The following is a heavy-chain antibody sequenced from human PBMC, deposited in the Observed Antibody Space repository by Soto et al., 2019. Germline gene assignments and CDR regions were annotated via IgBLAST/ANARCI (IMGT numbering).Heavy chain of an antibody. J-gene: IGHJ6*02. CDR3: ARLENYDVWSGYPNDYYYGMDV. D-gene: IGHD3-3*01. CDR2: IYPGDSDT. CDR1: GYSFTSYW. V-gene: IGHV5-51*07. Sequence: GEALNISRKGSGYSFTSYWICWVQATAGKRQERGGIIYPGDSDTRYSPPFQGQVTISADKSISTAYLQWSSLKASDTAMYYCARLENYDVWSGYPNDYYYGMDVWGQGTTVTVSS.